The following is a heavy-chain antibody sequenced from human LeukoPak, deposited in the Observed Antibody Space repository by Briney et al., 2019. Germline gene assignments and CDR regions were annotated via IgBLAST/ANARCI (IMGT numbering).Heavy chain of an antibody. V-gene: IGHV3-23*01. D-gene: IGHD1-1*01. Sequence: GGSLRLSCAASGFTFSSYAMSWVRQAPGKGLEWVSAISGSGGSTYYVDSVKGRFTISRDNSKNTLYLQMNSLRDEDTAVYYCAKGSGPNDDAFDIWGQGTMVTVSS. CDR3: AKGSGPNDDAFDI. J-gene: IGHJ3*02. CDR1: GFTFSSYA. CDR2: ISGSGGST.